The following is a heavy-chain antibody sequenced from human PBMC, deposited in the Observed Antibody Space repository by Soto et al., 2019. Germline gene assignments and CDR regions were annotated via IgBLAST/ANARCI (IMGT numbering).Heavy chain of an antibody. CDR2: ISYDGSNK. CDR3: AKDEGPHSGYDYFDY. CDR1: GFTFSSYG. Sequence: GGSLRLSCAASGFTFSSYGMHWVRQAPGKGLEWVAVISYDGSNKYYADSVKGRFTISRDNSKNTLYLQMNSLRAEDTAVYYCAKDEGPHSGYDYFDYWGQGTLVTVSS. J-gene: IGHJ4*02. V-gene: IGHV3-30*18. D-gene: IGHD5-12*01.